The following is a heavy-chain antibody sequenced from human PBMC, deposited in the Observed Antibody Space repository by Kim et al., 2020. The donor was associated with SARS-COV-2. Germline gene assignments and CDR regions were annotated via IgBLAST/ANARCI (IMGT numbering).Heavy chain of an antibody. Sequence: GESLKISCKGSGYSFNSYWIGWVRQMPGKGLEWMGIIYPGDSDTRYSPSFQGQVTISADKSISTAYLQWSSLKASDTAMYYCASHSSSWYGEYYGMDVWGQGTTVTVSS. V-gene: IGHV5-51*01. D-gene: IGHD6-13*01. CDR2: IYPGDSDT. CDR1: GYSFNSYW. J-gene: IGHJ6*02. CDR3: ASHSSSWYGEYYGMDV.